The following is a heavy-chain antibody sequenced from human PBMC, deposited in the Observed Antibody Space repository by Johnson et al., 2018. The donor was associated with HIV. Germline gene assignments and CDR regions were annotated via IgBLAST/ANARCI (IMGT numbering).Heavy chain of an antibody. V-gene: IGHV3-7*05. D-gene: IGHD5-18*01. CDR2: IKQDGSEK. Sequence: VQLVESGGGLVQPGGSLRLSCAASGFTFSSYWMSWVRQAPGKGLEWVANIKQDGSEKYYVDSVKGRFTISRDNAKNSLYLQMNSLRAEDTAVYYCARPGDTTMVSAFDIWGQGTLATVSS. CDR3: ARPGDTTMVSAFDI. J-gene: IGHJ3*02. CDR1: GFTFSSYW.